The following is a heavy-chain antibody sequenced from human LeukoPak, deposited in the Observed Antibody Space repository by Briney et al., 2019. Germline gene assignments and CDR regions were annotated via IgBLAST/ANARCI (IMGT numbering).Heavy chain of an antibody. J-gene: IGHJ5*02. CDR2: ISYDGSNK. Sequence: EPGGSLRLSCAASGFTFSSYAMHWVRQAPGKGLEWVAVISYDGSNKYYADSVKGRFTISRDNSKNTLYLQMNSLRAEDTAVYYCAXDSFXWFDPWGQGTLVTVSS. CDR1: GFTFSSYA. CDR3: AXDSFXWFDP. V-gene: IGHV3-30-3*01. D-gene: IGHD3-16*02.